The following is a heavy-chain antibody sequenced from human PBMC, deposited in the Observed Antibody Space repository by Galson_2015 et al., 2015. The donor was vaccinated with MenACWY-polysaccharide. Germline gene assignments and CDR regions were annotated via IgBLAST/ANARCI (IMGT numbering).Heavy chain of an antibody. J-gene: IGHJ3*02. Sequence: SLRLSCAASGFTFSSYWMHWVRQAPGKGLVWVSRISSDGSSTSNADSVKGRFTISRDNAKNTLYLQMNSLRVEDTAVYYCATGDSHAFDIWGQGTMVSVSS. V-gene: IGHV3-74*01. CDR2: ISSDGSST. CDR1: GFTFSSYW. D-gene: IGHD3-10*01. CDR3: ATGDSHAFDI.